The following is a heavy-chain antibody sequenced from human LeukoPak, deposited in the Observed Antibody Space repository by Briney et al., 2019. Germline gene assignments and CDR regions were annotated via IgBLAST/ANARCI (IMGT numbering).Heavy chain of an antibody. J-gene: IGHJ4*02. CDR1: GGSFSGYY. CDR3: ARGGVFRKVDY. D-gene: IGHD3-10*01. Sequence: SETLSLTCAVYGGSFSGYYWSWIRQPPGKGLEWIGEINHSGSTNYNPSLKSRVTISVDTSKNQFSLKLSSVTAADTAVYYCARGGVFRKVDYWGQGTLVTVSS. CDR2: INHSGST. V-gene: IGHV4-34*01.